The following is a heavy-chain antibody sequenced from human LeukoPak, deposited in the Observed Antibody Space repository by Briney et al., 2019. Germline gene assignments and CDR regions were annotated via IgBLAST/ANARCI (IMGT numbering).Heavy chain of an antibody. CDR1: GGSISSSSFY. CDR2: IYSSGST. J-gene: IGHJ4*02. D-gene: IGHD3-10*01. Sequence: SETLSLTCTVSGGSISSSSFYWAWIRQPPGKGLEWIGSIYSSGSTYYNPSLKSRVTISEDTSKTQFSLKLRSVTAADTAVYYCARVVPSNVYDSWGQGTLVTVSS. V-gene: IGHV4-39*07. CDR3: ARVVPSNVYDS.